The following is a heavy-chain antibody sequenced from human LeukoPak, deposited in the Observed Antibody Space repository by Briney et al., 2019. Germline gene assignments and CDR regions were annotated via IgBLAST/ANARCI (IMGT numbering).Heavy chain of an antibody. J-gene: IGHJ6*02. CDR2: INWNGGST. CDR3: ARALIRDYYYGMDV. D-gene: IGHD3-10*01. CDR1: GFTFDDYG. Sequence: RPGRSLRLSCAASGFTFDDYGMSWIRQSPGKGLEWVSGINWNGGSTGYADSVKGRFTISRDNAKNSLYLQMNSLRAEDTALYHCARALIRDYYYGMDVWGQGTTVTVSS. V-gene: IGHV3-20*01.